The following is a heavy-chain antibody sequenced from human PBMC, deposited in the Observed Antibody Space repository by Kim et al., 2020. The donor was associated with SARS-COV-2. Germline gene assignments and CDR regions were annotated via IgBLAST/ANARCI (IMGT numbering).Heavy chain of an antibody. CDR2: IYYSGST. V-gene: IGHV4-59*01. Sequence: SETLSLTCTVSGGSISSYYWSWIRQPPGKGLEWIGYIYYSGSTNYNPSLKSRVTISVDTSKNQFSLKLGSVTAADTAVYYCARGPLAVAGTRYFDYWGQGTLVTVSS. D-gene: IGHD6-19*01. J-gene: IGHJ4*02. CDR1: GGSISSYY. CDR3: ARGPLAVAGTRYFDY.